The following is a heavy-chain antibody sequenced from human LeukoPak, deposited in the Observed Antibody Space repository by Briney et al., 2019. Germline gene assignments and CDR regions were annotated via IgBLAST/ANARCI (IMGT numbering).Heavy chain of an antibody. CDR3: AREADSFDTGDSVGFNNWFDP. Sequence: SETLSLTCNVSGGSINRSYWSWLRQPPGKGLEWIGYIYYSGFTIYNPSLKSRVTISVDTSNNQFSLKLTSVTAADTAVYYCAREADSFDTGDSVGFNNWFDPWGQGTLVTVSS. J-gene: IGHJ5*02. CDR1: GGSINRSY. V-gene: IGHV4-59*01. CDR2: IYYSGFT. D-gene: IGHD2-21*01.